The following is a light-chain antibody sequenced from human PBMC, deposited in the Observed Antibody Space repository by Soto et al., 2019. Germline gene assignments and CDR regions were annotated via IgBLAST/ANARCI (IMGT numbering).Light chain of an antibody. CDR1: SSNIGSNT. Sequence: QSVLTQPPSASGTPGQRVTISCSGSSSNIGSNTVSWYQQLPGTAPKLLIYSNNQRPSGVPDRFSGSKSGTSASLAISGLQSEDEADYYCAAWDDSPNGYVFGAGTKLTVL. CDR3: AAWDDSPNGYV. V-gene: IGLV1-44*01. J-gene: IGLJ1*01. CDR2: SNN.